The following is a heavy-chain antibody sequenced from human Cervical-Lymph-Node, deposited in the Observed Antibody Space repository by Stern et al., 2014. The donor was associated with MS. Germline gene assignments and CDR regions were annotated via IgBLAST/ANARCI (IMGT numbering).Heavy chain of an antibody. D-gene: IGHD4-11*01. V-gene: IGHV2-70*18. J-gene: IGHJ6*02. CDR1: GGPMSGSDWW. CDR2: IDWDDDK. Sequence: ESGPGLVKPSGTLSLTCTVSGGPMSGSDWWGWVRQPPGKALEWLALIDWDDDKYYSTSLKTRLTISKDTSKNQVVLTMTNMDPVDTATYYCARTLVTAGHGMDVWGQGTTVTVSS. CDR3: ARTLVTAGHGMDV.